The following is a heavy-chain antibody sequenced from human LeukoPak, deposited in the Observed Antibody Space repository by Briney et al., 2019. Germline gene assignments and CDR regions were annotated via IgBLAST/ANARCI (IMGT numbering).Heavy chain of an antibody. D-gene: IGHD3/OR15-3a*01. J-gene: IGHJ4*02. V-gene: IGHV3-15*01. CDR1: GFTFSNAW. Sequence: GGSLRLSCAASGFTFSNAWMSWVRQAPGRGLEWVGRIKRKGDDGTIDYAAPVKGRLSISRDDSKKTLCLQMKSLKSEDTAVYYCTAGTGRSDFDYWGQGTLVTVSS. CDR2: IKRKGDDGTI. CDR3: TAGTGRSDFDY.